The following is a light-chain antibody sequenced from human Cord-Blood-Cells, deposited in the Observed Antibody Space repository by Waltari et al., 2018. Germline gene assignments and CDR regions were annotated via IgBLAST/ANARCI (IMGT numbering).Light chain of an antibody. Sequence: EIVLTQSPGTLSLSPGERATLSCRASQSVSRSYLAWYQQKPGQAPRLLIYGASSRATGIPDRFSGSGSGTDFTLTISRLEPEDFAVYYCQQYGSSPPTFGQGTKLESK. J-gene: IGKJ2*01. CDR2: GAS. CDR3: QQYGSSPPT. V-gene: IGKV3-20*01. CDR1: QSVSRSY.